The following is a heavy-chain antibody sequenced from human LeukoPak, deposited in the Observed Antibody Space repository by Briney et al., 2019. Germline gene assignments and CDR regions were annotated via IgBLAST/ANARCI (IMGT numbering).Heavy chain of an antibody. J-gene: IGHJ4*02. CDR1: GFTFSSYS. Sequence: GGSLRLSCAASGFTFSSYSMNWVRQAPGKGLEWVSYISSSSSTIYYADSVKGRFTISRDNAKNSLYLQMNSLRAEDTAVYYCAKIEAQSYYDSQGPYWGQGTLVTVSS. CDR3: AKIEAQSYYDSQGPY. V-gene: IGHV3-48*04. CDR2: ISSSSSTI. D-gene: IGHD3-22*01.